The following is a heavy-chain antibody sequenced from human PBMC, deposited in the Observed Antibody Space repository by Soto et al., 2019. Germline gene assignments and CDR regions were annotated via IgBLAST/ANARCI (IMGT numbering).Heavy chain of an antibody. CDR2: IGPKSGGT. CDR3: VREAAMVPRPANAFDI. J-gene: IGHJ3*02. D-gene: IGHD5-18*01. CDR1: GYTFTDYY. V-gene: IGHV1-2*04. Sequence: ASVKVSCKASGYTFTDYYLHGVRQAPGQGFEWMGWIGPKSGGTNYAKKFQGWVTMTRDTSINTVYMELSSLKSDDTAVYYCVREAAMVPRPANAFDIWGQGTMVTVSS.